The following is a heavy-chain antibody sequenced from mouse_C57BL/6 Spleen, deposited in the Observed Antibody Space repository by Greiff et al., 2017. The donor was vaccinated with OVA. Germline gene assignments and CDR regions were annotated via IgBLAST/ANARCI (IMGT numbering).Heavy chain of an antibody. CDR3: ASFITTVVEGAY. J-gene: IGHJ3*01. V-gene: IGHV1-59*01. CDR1: GYTFTSYW. D-gene: IGHD1-1*01. CDR2: IDPSDSYT. Sequence: QVQLQQPGAELVRPGTSVKLSCKASGYTFTSYWMHWVKQRPGQGLEWIGVIDPSDSYTNYNQKFKGKATLTVDTSSSTAYMQLSSLTSEDSAVYYCASFITTVVEGAYWGQGTLVTVSA.